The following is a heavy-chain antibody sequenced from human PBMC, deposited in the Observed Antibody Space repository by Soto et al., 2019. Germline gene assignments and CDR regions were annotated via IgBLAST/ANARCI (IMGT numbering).Heavy chain of an antibody. CDR3: AHAEVLRFLEWLFQREYYFDY. CDR1: GFSLSTSGVG. D-gene: IGHD3-3*01. Sequence: SGPTLVNPTQTLTLTCTFSGFSLSTSGVGVGWIRQPPGKALEWLALIYWDDDKRYSPSLKSRLTITKDTSKNQVVLTMTNMDPVDTATYYCAHAEVLRFLEWLFQREYYFDYWGQGTLVTVSS. J-gene: IGHJ4*02. V-gene: IGHV2-5*02. CDR2: IYWDDDK.